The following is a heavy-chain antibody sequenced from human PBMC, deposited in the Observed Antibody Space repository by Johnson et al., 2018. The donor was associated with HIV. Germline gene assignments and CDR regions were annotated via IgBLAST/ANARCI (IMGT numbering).Heavy chain of an antibody. D-gene: IGHD3-22*01. CDR3: AKDTIAGVKGDSLI. CDR2: IRYAGSTK. V-gene: IGHV3-30*02. CDR1: GFTFSSYG. J-gene: IGHJ3*02. Sequence: QVQLVQSGGGVVQPGASLRLSCAASGFTFSSYGMHWVRQAPGKGLEWVAFIRYAGSTKYSADSVTGRFTISRDNSKNTLYLQMNSLRAEDTAVYYCAKDTIAGVKGDSLIWGQGTMVTVSS.